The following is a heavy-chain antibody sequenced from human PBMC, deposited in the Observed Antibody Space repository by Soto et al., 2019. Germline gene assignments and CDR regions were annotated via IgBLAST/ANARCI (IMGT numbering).Heavy chain of an antibody. CDR1: GFTFSSYS. CDR2: ISSSSSYI. V-gene: IGHV3-21*01. CDR3: ARVVVAPAAGIDY. J-gene: IGHJ4*02. D-gene: IGHD2-2*01. Sequence: EVQLVESGGGLVKPGGSLRLSCAASGFTFSSYSMNWVRQAPGKGLEWVSSISSSSSYIYYADSVKGRFTISRDNAKTSLYLQMNSLRAEDTAVYYCARVVVAPAAGIDYWGQGTLVTVSS.